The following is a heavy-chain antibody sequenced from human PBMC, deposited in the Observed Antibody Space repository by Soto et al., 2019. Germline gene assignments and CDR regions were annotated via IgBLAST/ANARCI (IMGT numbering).Heavy chain of an antibody. J-gene: IGHJ6*03. D-gene: IGHD1-26*01. CDR1: GFNFFSFG. Sequence: EVQLVESGGDLVQPGGSLRLSCAASGFNFFSFGMTWVRQAPGKGLEWVSYIGSGSGAIYYADSVKGRFTTSRDNAKNSLYLQMNSLRAEDTAVYYCARNYGGWEGLVWHSHYYMDVWGRGTAVTVSS. CDR2: IGSGSGAI. V-gene: IGHV3-48*01. CDR3: ARNYGGWEGLVWHSHYYMDV.